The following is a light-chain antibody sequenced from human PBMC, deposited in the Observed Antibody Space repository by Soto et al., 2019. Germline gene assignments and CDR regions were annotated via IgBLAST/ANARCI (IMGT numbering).Light chain of an antibody. V-gene: IGLV2-8*01. Sequence: QSALTQPPSASGSPGQSVTISCTGTSSDVGAYNYVSWYQQHAGKAPKLVIYEVTKRPSGVPDRFSGSKSANTASLTGSGLQAEHEDDYSCSSVASSNTWVFGGGTKLTVL. CDR3: SSVASSNTWV. CDR2: EVT. J-gene: IGLJ3*02. CDR1: SSDVGAYNY.